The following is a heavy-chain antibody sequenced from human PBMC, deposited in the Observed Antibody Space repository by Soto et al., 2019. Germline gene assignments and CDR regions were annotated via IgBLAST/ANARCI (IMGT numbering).Heavy chain of an antibody. J-gene: IGHJ6*02. Sequence: SVKVSCKASGGTFSSYAISWVRQAPGQGLEWMGGIIPIFGTASYAQKFQGRVTITADESTSTAYMELSSLRSEDTAVYYCARGGYSGYDYTPEPYYYYGMDVWGQGTTVTVSS. CDR3: ARGGYSGYDYTPEPYYYYGMDV. CDR2: IIPIFGTA. D-gene: IGHD5-12*01. CDR1: GGTFSSYA. V-gene: IGHV1-69*13.